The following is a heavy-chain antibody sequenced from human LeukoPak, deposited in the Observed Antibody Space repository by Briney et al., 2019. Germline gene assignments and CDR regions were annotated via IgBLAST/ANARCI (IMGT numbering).Heavy chain of an antibody. CDR3: AKRYCDSFNCAYFAS. Sequence: GGSLRLSCAASGLTFSIYAMSWVRQAPGKGLEWVSTVSNSGDRILYADSVKGRFTISRDNSNNMVYLQMNSVRVEDTAVYYCAKRYCDSFNCAYFASWGQGTLVTVSS. CDR1: GLTFSIYA. V-gene: IGHV3-23*01. J-gene: IGHJ4*02. D-gene: IGHD2/OR15-2a*01. CDR2: VSNSGDRI.